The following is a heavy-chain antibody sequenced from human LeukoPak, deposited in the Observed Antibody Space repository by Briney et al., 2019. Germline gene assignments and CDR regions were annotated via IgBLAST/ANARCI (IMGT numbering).Heavy chain of an antibody. CDR1: GGSISSYY. Sequence: SETLSLTCTVSGGSISSYYWSWIRQPPGKGLEWIGYIYYSGSTNYNPSLKSRVTISVDTSKNQFSLKLSSVTAADTAVYYCASLFTVTTPDSLFDYWGQGTLVTVSS. J-gene: IGHJ4*02. CDR2: IYYSGST. D-gene: IGHD4-17*01. CDR3: ASLFTVTTPDSLFDY. V-gene: IGHV4-59*08.